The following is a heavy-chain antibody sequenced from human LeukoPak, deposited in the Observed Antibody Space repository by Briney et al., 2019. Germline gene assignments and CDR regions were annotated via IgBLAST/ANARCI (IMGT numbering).Heavy chain of an antibody. CDR3: AREGGSGWYSGWFDP. CDR1: GFTFSSYE. V-gene: IGHV3-48*03. D-gene: IGHD6-19*01. CDR2: IGSSDSTT. J-gene: IGHJ5*02. Sequence: GSLRLSCVASGFTFSSYEMNWVRQAPGKGLEWLSYIGSSDSTTHYADSVKGRFTISRDNAKNSLYLQMNSLRAEDTALYYCAREGGSGWYSGWFDPWGQGTLVTVSS.